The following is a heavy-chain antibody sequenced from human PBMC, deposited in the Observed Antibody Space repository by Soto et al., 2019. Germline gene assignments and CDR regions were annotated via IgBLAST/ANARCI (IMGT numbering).Heavy chain of an antibody. CDR3: ARHKGGYYSGVDV. CDR1: GGSISSNSYY. D-gene: IGHD3-16*01. Sequence: SETLSLTCTVSGGSISSNSYYWAWIRQPPGKGLEWIGNIYYSGTTYYNPSPKSRVTISVDTSKNQFSLKLSSVTAADTAVYYCARHKGGYYSGVDVWGQGTTVTVSS. J-gene: IGHJ6*02. CDR2: IYYSGTT. V-gene: IGHV4-39*01.